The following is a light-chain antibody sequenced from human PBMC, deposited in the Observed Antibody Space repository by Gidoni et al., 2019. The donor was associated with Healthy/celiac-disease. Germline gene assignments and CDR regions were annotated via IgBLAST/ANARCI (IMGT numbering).Light chain of an antibody. CDR1: QSVRSN. Sequence: SPATLSLSPGERATLACRARQSVRSNLAWYKKNPGQAPRLFINGESTRATGIPARFSGSGSGKEFTLTISNLQSKDFEVYYCKKYKNWPGTFGQGTKVEIK. CDR2: GES. V-gene: IGKV3-15*01. J-gene: IGKJ1*01. CDR3: KKYKNWPGT.